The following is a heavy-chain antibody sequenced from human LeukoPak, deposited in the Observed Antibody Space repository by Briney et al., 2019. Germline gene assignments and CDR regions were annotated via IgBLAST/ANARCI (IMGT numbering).Heavy chain of an antibody. V-gene: IGHV1-18*01. J-gene: IGHJ4*02. D-gene: IGHD3-10*01. CDR3: AIIQWAMVRGVLDY. Sequence: PWASVKVSCKASGYTFTSYGISWVRQAPGQGLEWMGWISAYNGNTNYAQELQGRVTMTTDTSTSTAYMELRSLRSDDTAVYYCAIIQWAMVRGVLDYWGQGTLVTVSS. CDR2: ISAYNGNT. CDR1: GYTFTSYG.